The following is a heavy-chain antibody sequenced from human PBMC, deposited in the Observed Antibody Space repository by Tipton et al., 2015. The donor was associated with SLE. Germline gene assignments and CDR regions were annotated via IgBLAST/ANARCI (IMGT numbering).Heavy chain of an antibody. CDR3: ARAPQGSGSYSFDY. D-gene: IGHD3-10*01. CDR1: GYTFTSYA. CDR2: INAGNGNT. Sequence: QSGAEVKKPGASVKVSCKASGYTFTSYAMHWVRQDPGQRLEWMGWINAGNGNTKYSQKFQGRVTITRDTSASTAYMELSSLRSEDTAVYYCARAPQGSGSYSFDYWGQGTLVTVSS. V-gene: IGHV1-3*01. J-gene: IGHJ4*02.